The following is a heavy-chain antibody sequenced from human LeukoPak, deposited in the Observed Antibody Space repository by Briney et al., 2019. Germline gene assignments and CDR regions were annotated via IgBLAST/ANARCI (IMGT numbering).Heavy chain of an antibody. CDR1: GYSFTSYW. J-gene: IGHJ3*02. Sequence: ESLKISCKGSGYSFTSYWIGWVRQMPGKGLEWMGIIYPGDSDTRYSPSFQGQVTISADKSISTAYLQWSSLKASDTAMYYCARRLHSYYDYVWGSYRYTEDAFDIWGQGTMVTVSS. V-gene: IGHV5-51*01. CDR2: IYPGDSDT. D-gene: IGHD3-16*02. CDR3: ARRLHSYYDYVWGSYRYTEDAFDI.